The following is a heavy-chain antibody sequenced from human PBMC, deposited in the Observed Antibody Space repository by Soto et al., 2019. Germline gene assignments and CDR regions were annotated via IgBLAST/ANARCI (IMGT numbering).Heavy chain of an antibody. CDR2: IYYSGST. Sequence: SETLSLTCTVTGDSISSRSYYWGWIRQPPGKGLEWIGTIYYSGSTYNNPSLRSRVSMSIDTSKDQFSLKLKSVTAADTALYFCARQRTSVVTKAYFDVWDPESLVTVSS. CDR3: ARQRTSVVTKAYFDV. D-gene: IGHD4-17*01. CDR1: GDSISSRSYY. J-gene: IGHJ4*02. V-gene: IGHV4-39*01.